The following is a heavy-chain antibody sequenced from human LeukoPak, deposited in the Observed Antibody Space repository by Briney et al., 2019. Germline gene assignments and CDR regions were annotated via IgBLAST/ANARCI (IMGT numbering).Heavy chain of an antibody. J-gene: IGHJ4*02. CDR2: ISYDGSNK. Sequence: GGSLRLSCATSGFILSSYTMHWVRQAPGKGLEWVAVISYDGSNKYYADSVKGRFTISRDNSKNTLYLQMNSLRAEDTAVYYCAKGILYGGYPDYWGQGTLVTVSS. V-gene: IGHV3-30*04. D-gene: IGHD5-12*01. CDR1: GFILSSYT. CDR3: AKGILYGGYPDY.